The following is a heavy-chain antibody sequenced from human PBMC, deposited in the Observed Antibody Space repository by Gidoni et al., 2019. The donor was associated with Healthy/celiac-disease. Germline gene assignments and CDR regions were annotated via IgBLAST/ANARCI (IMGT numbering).Heavy chain of an antibody. D-gene: IGHD4-17*01. CDR1: GFTFDDYA. V-gene: IGHV3-9*01. J-gene: IGHJ6*02. Sequence: EVQLVESGGGLVQPGRSLRLSCAASGFTFDDYAMHWVRQAPGKGLEWVSGISWNSGSIGYADSVKGRFTISRDNAKNSLYLQMNSLRAEDTALYYCAKVYGDDSYYGMDVWGQGTTVTVSS. CDR3: AKVYGDDSYYGMDV. CDR2: ISWNSGSI.